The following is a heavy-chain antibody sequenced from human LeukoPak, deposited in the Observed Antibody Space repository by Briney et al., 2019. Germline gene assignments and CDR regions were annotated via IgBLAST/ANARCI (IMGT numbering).Heavy chain of an antibody. V-gene: IGHV4-38-2*01. CDR3: ATNWSDFDY. D-gene: IGHD1-1*01. CDR2: IYHGGTT. Sequence: PSETLSLTCSVSGYSISSGPYWGWIRQPPGQGLEWIASIYHGGTTYYTPSLKSRVTISVDTSKNQLSLRLSSVTAADTAVYYCATNWSDFDYWGPGTLVTVSS. CDR1: GYSISSGPY. J-gene: IGHJ4*02.